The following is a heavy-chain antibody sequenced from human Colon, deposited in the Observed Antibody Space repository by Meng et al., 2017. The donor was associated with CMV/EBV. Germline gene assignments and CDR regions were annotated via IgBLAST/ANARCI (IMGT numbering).Heavy chain of an antibody. D-gene: IGHD6-6*01. J-gene: IGHJ4*02. Sequence: TSKEPRPPLVNPTQTLTLTSSFSGFSLSTIPVSVGWIRQPPGKALEWLALIHGDDTNEYNPSLSNRLTVTRDTSKNQVFLTLTNVDPVDTGTYYCVQRHSSSTGEVHWGQGTLVTVSS. CDR2: IHGDDTN. V-gene: IGHV2-5*02. CDR1: GFSLSTIPVS. CDR3: VQRHSSSTGEVH.